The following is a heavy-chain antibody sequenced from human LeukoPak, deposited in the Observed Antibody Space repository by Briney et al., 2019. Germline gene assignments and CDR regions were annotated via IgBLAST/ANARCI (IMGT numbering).Heavy chain of an antibody. CDR2: INHNGNVN. J-gene: IGHJ6*02. Sequence: GGSLRLSCAASGFTFSDYYMSWIRQAPGKGLEWVASINHNGNVNYYVDSVKGRFTISRDNAKNSLYLQMSNLRAEDTAVYFCARGGGLDVWGQGATVTVSS. CDR3: ARGGGLDV. CDR1: GFTFSDYY. D-gene: IGHD3-16*01. V-gene: IGHV3-7*03.